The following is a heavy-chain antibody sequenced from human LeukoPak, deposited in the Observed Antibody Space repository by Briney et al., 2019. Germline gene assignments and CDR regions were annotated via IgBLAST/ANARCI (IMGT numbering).Heavy chain of an antibody. CDR2: ISGSGGST. V-gene: IGHV3-23*01. D-gene: IGHD5-18*01. CDR3: AKDRYLWIQLRHPTTIFDY. CDR1: GFTFSSYA. Sequence: GGSLRLSCAASGFTFSSYAMSWVRQAPGKGLEWVSAISGSGGSTYYADSVKGRFTISRDNSKNTLYLQMNSLRAEDTAVYYCAKDRYLWIQLRHPTTIFDYWGQGTLVTVSS. J-gene: IGHJ4*02.